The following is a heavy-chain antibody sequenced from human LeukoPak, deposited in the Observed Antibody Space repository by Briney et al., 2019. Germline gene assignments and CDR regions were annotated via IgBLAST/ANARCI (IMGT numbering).Heavy chain of an antibody. Sequence: GGSLRLSCAASGFTFSSYAMSWVRQAPGKGLEWVSAISGSGGSTYYADSVKGRFTISRDNSKNTLYLQMNSLRAEDTAVYYCARGGQNYYYYMDVWGKGTTVTVSS. V-gene: IGHV3-23*01. CDR3: ARGGQNYYYYMDV. CDR1: GFTFSSYA. CDR2: ISGSGGST. J-gene: IGHJ6*03.